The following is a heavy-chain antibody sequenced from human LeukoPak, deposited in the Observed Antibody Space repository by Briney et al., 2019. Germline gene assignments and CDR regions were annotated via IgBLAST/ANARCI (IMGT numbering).Heavy chain of an antibody. J-gene: IGHJ4*02. CDR2: IYYTGTT. D-gene: IGHD3-10*01. CDR3: AREHGASGGTFDY. CDR1: GGSISSYY. Sequence: SETLSLTCTVSGGSISSYYWSWIRQPPGKGLEWIGFIYYTGTTNYNPSLKSRVTISVDTSENQFSLKLSSVTAADTAVYYCAREHGASGGTFDYWGQGTLVTVSS. V-gene: IGHV4-59*01.